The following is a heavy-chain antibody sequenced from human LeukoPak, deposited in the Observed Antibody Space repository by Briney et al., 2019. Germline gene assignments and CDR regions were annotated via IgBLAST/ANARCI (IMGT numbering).Heavy chain of an antibody. V-gene: IGHV4-39*07. D-gene: IGHD3-22*01. Sequence: SETLSLTCTVSGGSISSSSYYWGWIRQPPGKGLEWIGSIYYSGSTYYNPSLKSRVTISVDTSKNQFSLKLSSVTTADTAVYYCARLSSGYHYYYYYYMDVWGKGTTVTISS. CDR3: ARLSSGYHYYYYYYMDV. CDR1: GGSISSSSYY. J-gene: IGHJ6*03. CDR2: IYYSGST.